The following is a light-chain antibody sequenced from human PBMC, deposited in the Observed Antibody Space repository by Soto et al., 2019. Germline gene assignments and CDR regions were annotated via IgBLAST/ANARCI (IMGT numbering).Light chain of an antibody. J-gene: IGKJ2*01. CDR3: QQSYSTPVT. Sequence: DIQMTQSPSHLSASVGDRVTITCRASQRISSYLNWYQQKPGKAPKLLISAASSLRSGVPSRFSGSGYETDFSVTISSLQPEDAATYYCQQSYSTPVTFGQGTKLEIK. V-gene: IGKV1-39*01. CDR2: AAS. CDR1: QRISSY.